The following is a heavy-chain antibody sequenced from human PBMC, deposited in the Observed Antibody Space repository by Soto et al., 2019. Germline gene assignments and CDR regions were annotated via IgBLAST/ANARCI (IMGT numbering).Heavy chain of an antibody. CDR3: ARGFKDSSGYLLA. Sequence: ASVKVSCKASGYTFTRYTMNWVRQAPGQRLEWMGWINPDNGNTKSSQKFQDRVIITRDTSASTAYMDLSSLRSEDTAVYYCARGFKDSSGYLLAWGQGNLVTAYS. CDR1: GYTFTRYT. V-gene: IGHV1-3*01. D-gene: IGHD3-22*01. CDR2: INPDNGNT. J-gene: IGHJ4*02.